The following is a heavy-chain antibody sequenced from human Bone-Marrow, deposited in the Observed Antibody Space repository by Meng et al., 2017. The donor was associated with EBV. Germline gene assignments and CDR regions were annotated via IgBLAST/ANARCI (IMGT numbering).Heavy chain of an antibody. V-gene: IGHV3-33*08. CDR2: IWYDGSNK. CDR3: ARTRPRYYFDY. CDR1: GFTLSSCA. J-gene: IGHJ4*02. Sequence: QVQRVESGXGGVQPGXALRLSCAVSGFTLSSCAMHWVRRAPGKGLEWVAVIWYDGSNKYYADSVKGRFTISRDNSKNTLYLQMNSLRAEDTAVYYCARTRPRYYFDYWVQGTMVTVST.